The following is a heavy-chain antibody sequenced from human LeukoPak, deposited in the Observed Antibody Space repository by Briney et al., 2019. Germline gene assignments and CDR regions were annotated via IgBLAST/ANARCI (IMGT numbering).Heavy chain of an antibody. J-gene: IGHJ4*02. CDR1: GFTFSSYA. Sequence: GGSLRLSCAASGFTFSSYAMHWVRQAPGKGLEDVSAISSNGGSTYYANSVKGRFTISRDNSKNTLYLQMGSLRAEDMAVYYCARGYGDFKYYFDYWGQGTLVTVSS. V-gene: IGHV3-64*01. D-gene: IGHD4-17*01. CDR3: ARGYGDFKYYFDY. CDR2: ISSNGGST.